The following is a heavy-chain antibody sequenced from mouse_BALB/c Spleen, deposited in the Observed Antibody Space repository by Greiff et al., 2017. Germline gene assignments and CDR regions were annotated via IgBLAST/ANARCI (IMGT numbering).Heavy chain of an antibody. CDR2: IDPANGNT. CDR1: GFNIKDTY. Sequence: EVQRVESGAELVKPGASVKLSCTASGFNIKDTYMHWVKQRPEQGLEWIGRIDPANGNTKYDPKFQGKATITADTSSNTAYLQLSSLTSEDTAVYYCAGGFAYWGQGTLVTVSA. V-gene: IGHV14-3*02. J-gene: IGHJ3*01. CDR3: AGGFAY.